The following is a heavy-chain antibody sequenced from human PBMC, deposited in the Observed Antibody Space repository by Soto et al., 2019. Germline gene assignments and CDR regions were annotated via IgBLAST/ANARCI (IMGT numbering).Heavy chain of an antibody. V-gene: IGHV2-5*02. CDR3: AHNYAETAPFDY. CDR1: GFSLSTSGVG. Sequence: QITLKESGPTLVKPTQTLTLTCTFSGFSLSTSGVGVGWIRQPPGKALEWLALIYWDDDKRYSPSLKSRLTIPKDTSKNQVVLTMTNMDPVDTATYYCAHNYAETAPFDYWGQGTLVTVSS. J-gene: IGHJ4*02. D-gene: IGHD5-18*01. CDR2: IYWDDDK.